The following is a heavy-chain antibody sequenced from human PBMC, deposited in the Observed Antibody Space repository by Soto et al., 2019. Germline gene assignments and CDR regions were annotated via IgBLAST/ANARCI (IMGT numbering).Heavy chain of an antibody. CDR2: ISISGSYI. CDR3: ARVYSTTYYYFDY. V-gene: IGHV3-21*01. Sequence: GGSMRLSCAASGFTFSSYSMNWVRQAPGKGLEWVSSISISGSYIHYADSVKGRFTISRDNAKKSLYLQMNSLRAEDTAVYYCARVYSTTYYYFDYWGQGT. CDR1: GFTFSSYS. J-gene: IGHJ4*02. D-gene: IGHD2-2*01.